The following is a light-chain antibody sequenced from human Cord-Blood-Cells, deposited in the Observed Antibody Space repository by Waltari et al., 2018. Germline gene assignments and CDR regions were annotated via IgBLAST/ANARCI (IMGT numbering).Light chain of an antibody. CDR2: DAS. J-gene: IGKJ2*01. V-gene: IGKV1-5*01. CDR1: QSISSW. Sequence: DIQMPQSPSTLSASVGDRVTITCRASQSISSWLAWYQQKPGKAPKLLIYDASSLASGVTSRFSGSGSGTEFTLTFSSLQPDDFATYFCQQYNSYSPYTFGQGTKLEIK. CDR3: QQYNSYSPYT.